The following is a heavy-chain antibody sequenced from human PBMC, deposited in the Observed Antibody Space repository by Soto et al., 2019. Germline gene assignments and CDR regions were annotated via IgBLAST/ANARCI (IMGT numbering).Heavy chain of an antibody. CDR3: ARLFNFVAPPLQFWFDP. J-gene: IGHJ5*02. D-gene: IGHD1-20*01. CDR1: GGSISSGDYY. V-gene: IGHV4-30-4*01. CDR2: IYYSGST. Sequence: SETLSLTCTVSGGSISSGDYYWSWIRQPPGKGLEWIGYIYYSGSTYYSPSFQGQVTISADKSISTAYLQWSSLKASDTAMYYCARLFNFVAPPLQFWFDPWGQGTLVTVSS.